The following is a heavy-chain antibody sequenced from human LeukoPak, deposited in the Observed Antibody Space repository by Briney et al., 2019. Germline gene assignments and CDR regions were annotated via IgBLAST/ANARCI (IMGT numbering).Heavy chain of an antibody. CDR2: INHSGST. D-gene: IGHD3-9*01. Sequence: SETLSLTCAVYGGSFSGYYCSWIRQPPGKGLEWIGEINHSGSTNYNPSLKSRVTISVDTSKNQFSLKLSSVTAADTAVYYCARVTTGLRYFDWLYSFDYWGQGTLVTVSS. CDR1: GGSFSGYY. J-gene: IGHJ4*02. CDR3: ARVTTGLRYFDWLYSFDY. V-gene: IGHV4-34*01.